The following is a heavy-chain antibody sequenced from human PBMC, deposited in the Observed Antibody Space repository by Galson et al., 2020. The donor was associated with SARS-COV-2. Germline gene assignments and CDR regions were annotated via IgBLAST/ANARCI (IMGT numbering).Heavy chain of an antibody. CDR2: IWYDGSNK. Sequence: GESLKISCAASGFNFSNYGIYWVRQAPGKGLEWVAVIWYDGSNKYYADSVKGRFTISRDNSKNTLYLQMNSLRAEDTAVYYCAREIVVPAVNYYMDVWGKGTTVTVSS. D-gene: IGHD2-2*01. CDR1: GFNFSNYG. CDR3: AREIVVPAVNYYMDV. J-gene: IGHJ6*03. V-gene: IGHV3-33*01.